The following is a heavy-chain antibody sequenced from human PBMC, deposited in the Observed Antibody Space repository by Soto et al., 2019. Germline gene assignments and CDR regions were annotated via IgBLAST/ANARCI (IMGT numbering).Heavy chain of an antibody. CDR1: GFTFSSYG. CDR3: ARESNVLRYFDGIDY. CDR2: IWYDGSNK. Sequence: GGSLRLSCAASGFTFSSYGMHWVRQAPGRGLEWVAVIWYDGSNKYYADSVKGRFTISRDNSKNTLYLQMNSLRAEDTAVYYCARESNVLRYFDGIDYGGQGTLVTVSS. D-gene: IGHD3-9*01. V-gene: IGHV3-33*01. J-gene: IGHJ4*02.